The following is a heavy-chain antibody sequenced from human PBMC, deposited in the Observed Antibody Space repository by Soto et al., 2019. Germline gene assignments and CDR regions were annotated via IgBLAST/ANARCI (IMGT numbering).Heavy chain of an antibody. CDR3: ARRSSVTGIRRWFDP. J-gene: IGHJ5*02. Sequence: SETLSLTCTVSGGSISSSSYYWGWIRQPPGKGLEWIGSIYYSGSTYYNPSLKSRVTISVDTSKNQFSLKLSSVTAADTAVYYCARRSSVTGIRRWFDPWGQGTLVTVSS. D-gene: IGHD4-17*01. V-gene: IGHV4-39*01. CDR1: GGSISSSSYY. CDR2: IYYSGST.